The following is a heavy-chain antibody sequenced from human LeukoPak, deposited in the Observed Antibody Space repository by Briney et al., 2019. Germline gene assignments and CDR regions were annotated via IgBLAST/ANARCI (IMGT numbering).Heavy chain of an antibody. CDR2: ISRRSGII. J-gene: IGHJ5*02. D-gene: IGHD3-10*01. V-gene: IGHV3-21*01. CDR3: ARVWFGESGWFDP. CDR1: GFTFWSLS. Sequence: PGGSLRLSCAASGFTFWSLSMNWVRQATGKGGEWVSFISRRSGIIYYADSVKGRFTISRDNAKNSLYLQMNSLRAEDTAVYYCARVWFGESGWFDPWGQRTLVTVSS.